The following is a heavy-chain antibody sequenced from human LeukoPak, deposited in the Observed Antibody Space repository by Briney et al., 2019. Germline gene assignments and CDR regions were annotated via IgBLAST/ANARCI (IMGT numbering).Heavy chain of an antibody. J-gene: IGHJ5*02. D-gene: IGHD6-13*01. CDR3: AGSRRYSSRYP. V-gene: IGHV3-9*01. Sequence: SGGSLRLSCAASGFTFDDYAMHWVRQAPGKGLEWVPGISWNSGSIGYADSVKGRFTISRDNAKNSLYLQMNSLRAEDTALYYCAGSRRYSSRYPWGQGTLVTVSS. CDR1: GFTFDDYA. CDR2: ISWNSGSI.